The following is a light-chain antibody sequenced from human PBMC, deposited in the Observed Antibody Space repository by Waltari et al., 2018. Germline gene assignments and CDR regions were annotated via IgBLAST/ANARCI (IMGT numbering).Light chain of an antibody. CDR3: QQGSLLPLT. CDR2: DTS. Sequence: EIVLTQSSVTLSLSAGERATLSCRASQSVFNYLAWYQQKPGQAPRLLIYDTSKSATGIPPRFSGSGSGIDFTLTISNLEAEDFALYYSQQGSLLPLTFGGGTKVEIK. J-gene: IGKJ4*01. CDR1: QSVFNY. V-gene: IGKV3-11*01.